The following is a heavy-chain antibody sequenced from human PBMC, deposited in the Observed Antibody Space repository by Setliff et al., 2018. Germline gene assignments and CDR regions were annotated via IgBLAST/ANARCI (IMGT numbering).Heavy chain of an antibody. V-gene: IGHV3-33*08. D-gene: IGHD2-15*01. CDR1: GFTFSTYR. Sequence: GGSLRLSCAASGFTFSTYRMHWVRQAPGKGLEWVAVIWGDGGTKYHADSVKGRFTISRDNSKNTLYLQMNSLRPEDTAVYYCARTCSGSGCSAGLESWGQGTPVTVSS. CDR3: ARTCSGSGCSAGLES. J-gene: IGHJ4*02. CDR2: IWGDGGTK.